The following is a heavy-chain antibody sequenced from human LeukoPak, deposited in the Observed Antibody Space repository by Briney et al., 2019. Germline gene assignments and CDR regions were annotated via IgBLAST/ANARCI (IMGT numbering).Heavy chain of an antibody. D-gene: IGHD2-2*01. CDR1: GYTLTELS. CDR3: ATADIVVVPVTFDY. Sequence: ASVKVSCKVSGYTLTELSMHWVRQAPGKGLEWMGGFDPEDGETIYAQKFQGRVTMTEDTSTDTAYMELSSLRSEDTAVYYCATADIVVVPVTFDYWGQGTLVTVSS. CDR2: FDPEDGET. J-gene: IGHJ4*02. V-gene: IGHV1-24*01.